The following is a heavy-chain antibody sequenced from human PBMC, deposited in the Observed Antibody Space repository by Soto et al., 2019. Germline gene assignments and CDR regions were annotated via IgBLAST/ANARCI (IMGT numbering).Heavy chain of an antibody. V-gene: IGHV1-18*01. D-gene: IGHD5-18*01. Sequence: ASVKVSCKASGYTFYSHSISWVRQAPGQGLEWMGRINADYGNTQYAQKFRGRVTMTTDTSTTTVYMELTNLRSDDTAVYYCARCIQGDYYYGMDVWGQGTTVIVSS. J-gene: IGHJ6*02. CDR1: GYTFYSHS. CDR2: INADYGNT. CDR3: ARCIQGDYYYGMDV.